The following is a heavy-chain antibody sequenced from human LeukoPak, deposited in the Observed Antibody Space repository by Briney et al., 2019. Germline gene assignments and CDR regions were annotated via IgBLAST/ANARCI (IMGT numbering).Heavy chain of an antibody. J-gene: IGHJ4*02. CDR1: GYTLTELS. Sequence: ASVKVSCKVSGYTLTELSMHWVRQAPGKGLEWMGGFDPEDGETIYAQKFQGRVTMTEDTSTDTAYMELSSLRSEDTAVYYCATGELSYFGGPPPTPFGYWGQGTLVTVSS. V-gene: IGHV1-24*01. CDR2: FDPEDGET. D-gene: IGHD1-26*01. CDR3: ATGELSYFGGPPPTPFGY.